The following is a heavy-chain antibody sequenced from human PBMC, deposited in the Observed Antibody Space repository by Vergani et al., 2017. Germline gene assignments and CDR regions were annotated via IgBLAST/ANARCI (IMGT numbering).Heavy chain of an antibody. J-gene: IGHJ4*02. CDR2: ISGSGGST. CDR3: AKDSREYCSGGSCSGFDY. CDR1: GFTFSSYA. V-gene: IGHV3-23*01. D-gene: IGHD2-15*01. Sequence: EVQLLESGGGLVQPGGSLRLSCAASGFTFSSYAMSWVRQAPGKGLEWVSAISGSGGSTYYADSVKGRFTISRDNSKNTLYLQMNSLRAEDTAVYYCAKDSREYCSGGSCSGFDYWGQGTLVTVSS.